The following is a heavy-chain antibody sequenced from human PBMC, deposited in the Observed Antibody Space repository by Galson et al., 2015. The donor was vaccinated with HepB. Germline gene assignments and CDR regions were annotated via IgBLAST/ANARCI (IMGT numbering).Heavy chain of an antibody. CDR3: ARDKGHYYYGMDV. CDR2: IYSGGST. V-gene: IGHV3-53*01. J-gene: IGHJ6*02. CDR1: GFTVSSNY. Sequence: SLRLSCAASGFTVSSNYMSWVRQAPGKGLEWVSVIYSGGSTYYADSVKGRFTISRDNSKNTLYLQMNSLRAEDTAVYYCARDKGHYYYGMDVWGQGTTVTVSS.